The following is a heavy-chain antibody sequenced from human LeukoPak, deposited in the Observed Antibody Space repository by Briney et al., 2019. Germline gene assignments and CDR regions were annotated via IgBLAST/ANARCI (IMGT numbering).Heavy chain of an antibody. D-gene: IGHD6-19*01. Sequence: GGSVRLSCAASGFTFSSYWMSWVRQAPGKGLEWVAVISHEGSYQNYADSVKGRFIISRDNSKNMVFLQMNSLSAEDTALYYCARTREQWQVLDYWGQGTLVTVSS. V-gene: IGHV3-30*03. CDR3: ARTREQWQVLDY. CDR1: GFTFSSYW. CDR2: ISHEGSYQ. J-gene: IGHJ4*02.